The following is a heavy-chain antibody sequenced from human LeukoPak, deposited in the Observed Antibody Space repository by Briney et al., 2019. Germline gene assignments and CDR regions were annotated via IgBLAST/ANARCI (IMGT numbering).Heavy chain of an antibody. Sequence: PSETLSLTCTVSGGSISSSSYYWGWIRQPPGKGLEWIGSIYYSGSTYYNPSLKSRVTISVDTSKNQFSLKLSSVTAADTAVYYCAQDRDDILTGQLYWGQGTLVTVSS. V-gene: IGHV4-39*07. CDR2: IYYSGST. J-gene: IGHJ4*02. CDR3: AQDRDDILTGQLY. CDR1: GGSISSSSYY. D-gene: IGHD3-9*01.